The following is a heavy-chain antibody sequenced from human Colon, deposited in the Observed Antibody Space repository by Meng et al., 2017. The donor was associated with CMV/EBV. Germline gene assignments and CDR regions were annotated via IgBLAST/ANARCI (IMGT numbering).Heavy chain of an antibody. D-gene: IGHD3-3*01. J-gene: IGHJ6*02. Sequence: GESLKISCATSGFTFSSHAVNWVRQAPGKGLEWVSSISSSSSYIYYADSVKGRFTISRDNAKNSLYLQMNSLRAEDTAVYYCARGGGAVGYYHYGMDVWGQGTTVTVSS. CDR3: ARGGGAVGYYHYGMDV. CDR2: ISSSSSYI. V-gene: IGHV3-21*01. CDR1: GFTFSSHA.